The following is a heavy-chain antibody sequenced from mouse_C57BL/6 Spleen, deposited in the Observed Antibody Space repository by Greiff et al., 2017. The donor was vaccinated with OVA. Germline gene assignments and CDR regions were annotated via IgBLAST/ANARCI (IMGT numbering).Heavy chain of an antibody. Sequence: DVKLVESGGGLVQPGGSMKLSCAASGFTFSDAWMDWVRQSPEKGLEWVAEIRNKANNHATYYAESVKGRFTISRDDSKSSVYLQMNSLRAEDTGIYYCTRRRLLRYYYAMDYWGQGTSVTVSS. CDR1: GFTFSDAW. V-gene: IGHV6-6*01. D-gene: IGHD2-3*01. CDR3: TRRRLLRYYYAMDY. CDR2: IRNKANNHAT. J-gene: IGHJ4*01.